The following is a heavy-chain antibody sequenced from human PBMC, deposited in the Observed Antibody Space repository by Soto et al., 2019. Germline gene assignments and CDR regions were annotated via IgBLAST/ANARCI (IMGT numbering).Heavy chain of an antibody. CDR1: GYGFTTYG. J-gene: IGHJ4*02. V-gene: IGHV1-18*01. Sequence: QVHLVQSGAEVKKPGASVKVSCKGSGYGFTTYGITWVRQAPGQGLEGMAWISAHNGNTNYAQKPQGRLTVTKAASTSTSYIELRTLRSDDTALYYCGRGRDVDYWGQEAPVTISS. CDR2: ISAHNGNT. CDR3: GRGRDVDY.